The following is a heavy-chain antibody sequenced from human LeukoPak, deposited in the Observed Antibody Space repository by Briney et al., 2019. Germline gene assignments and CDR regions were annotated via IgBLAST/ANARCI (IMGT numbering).Heavy chain of an antibody. D-gene: IGHD3-22*01. CDR2: IYYSGST. CDR1: DGSINSFY. V-gene: IGHV4-59*01. CDR3: ARVGGSGYYFTRSPFDY. J-gene: IGHJ4*02. Sequence: SETLSLTCTVSDGSINSFYWSWIRQPPGKGLEWIGYIYYSGSTNYNPSLKSRVTISVDTSKNQFSLKLSSVTAADTAVYYCARVGGSGYYFTRSPFDYWGQGTLVTVSS.